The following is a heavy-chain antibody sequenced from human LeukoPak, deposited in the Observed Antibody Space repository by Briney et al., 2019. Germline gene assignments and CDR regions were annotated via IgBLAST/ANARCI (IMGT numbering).Heavy chain of an antibody. D-gene: IGHD1-26*01. CDR3: AKNLNIYSGSNLHS. CDR2: ISNDGSHE. V-gene: IGHV3-30*18. CDR1: GFTFSIYG. Sequence: GGSLRLSCVVSGFTFSIYGIHWVRQAPGKGLEWVAVISNDGSHEYYEDSVKGRFSISRDNSKNTVYLQMNSLRGEDTAVHYCAKNLNIYSGSNLHSWGQGTLVTVSS. J-gene: IGHJ4*02.